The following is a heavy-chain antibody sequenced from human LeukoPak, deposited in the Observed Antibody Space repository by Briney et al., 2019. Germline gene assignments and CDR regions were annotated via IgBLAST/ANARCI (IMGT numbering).Heavy chain of an antibody. Sequence: KPSETLSLTCTVSGRSISSYYWSWIRQPAGKGLEWIGRIYTSGSTNYNPSLKSRVTMSVDTSKNQFSLKLSSVTAADTAVYYCARDGEYCSSTSCPIPDYWGQGTLVTVSS. CDR3: ARDGEYCSSTSCPIPDY. J-gene: IGHJ4*02. D-gene: IGHD2-2*01. V-gene: IGHV4-4*07. CDR1: GRSISSYY. CDR2: IYTSGST.